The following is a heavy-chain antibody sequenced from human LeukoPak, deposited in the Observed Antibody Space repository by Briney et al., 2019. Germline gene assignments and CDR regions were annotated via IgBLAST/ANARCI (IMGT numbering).Heavy chain of an antibody. V-gene: IGHV3-30*18. D-gene: IGHD2-2*01. J-gene: IGHJ5*02. CDR3: AKGYCSSTGCYLS. CDR1: GFTFSSYG. CDR2: ISYDGSNK. Sequence: QPGGPLRLSCAASGFTFSSYGMHWVRQAPGKGLEWVAVISYDGSNKYYADSVKGRFTISRDNSKNTLYLQMNSLRAEDTVVYYCAKGYCSSTGCYLSWGQGTLVTVSS.